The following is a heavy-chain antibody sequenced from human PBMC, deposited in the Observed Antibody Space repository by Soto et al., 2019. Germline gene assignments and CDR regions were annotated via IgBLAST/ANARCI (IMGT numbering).Heavy chain of an antibody. V-gene: IGHV3-23*01. CDR3: AKAGLWFGELADYYYYYMDV. CDR2: ISGSGGST. D-gene: IGHD3-10*01. Sequence: VQLLESGGGLVQPGGSLRLSCAASGFTFSSYAMSWVRQAPGKGLEWVSAISGSGGSTYYADSVKGRFTISRDNSKNTLYLQMNSLRAEDTAVYYCAKAGLWFGELADYYYYYMDVWGKGTTVTVSS. CDR1: GFTFSSYA. J-gene: IGHJ6*03.